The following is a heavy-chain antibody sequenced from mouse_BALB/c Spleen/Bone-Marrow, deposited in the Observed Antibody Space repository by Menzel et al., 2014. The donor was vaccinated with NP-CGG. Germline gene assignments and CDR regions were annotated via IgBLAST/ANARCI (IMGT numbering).Heavy chain of an antibody. Sequence: VKLQESGPGLVQPSQSLSITCTVSGFSLTSYGVHWVRQSPGKGLEWLGVIWSGGSTDYNAAFISRLSISKDNSKSQVFFKMNSLQANDTVIYYCARGLYYDYEFAYWGQGTLVTVSA. D-gene: IGHD2-4*01. CDR1: GFSLTSYG. V-gene: IGHV2-2*02. CDR2: IWSGGST. CDR3: ARGLYYDYEFAY. J-gene: IGHJ3*01.